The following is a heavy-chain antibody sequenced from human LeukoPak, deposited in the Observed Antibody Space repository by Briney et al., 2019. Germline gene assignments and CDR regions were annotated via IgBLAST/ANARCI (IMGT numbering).Heavy chain of an antibody. CDR2: ISGDGGDT. CDR1: GXTFDDSA. CDR3: AKDRLPGGIAVAGTDDGMDV. J-gene: IGHJ6*02. Sequence: GGSLRLSCAASGXTFDDSAMHWVRQAPGKGLDWVCLISGDGGDTFYADSVEGRFTISRDNSKNSLYLQMNSLRTEDTAFYYCAKDRLPGGIAVAGTDDGMDVWGQGTTVTVSS. V-gene: IGHV3-43*02. D-gene: IGHD6-19*01.